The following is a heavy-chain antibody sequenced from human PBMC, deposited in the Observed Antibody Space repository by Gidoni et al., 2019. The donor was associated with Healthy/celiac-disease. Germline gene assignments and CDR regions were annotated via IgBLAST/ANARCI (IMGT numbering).Heavy chain of an antibody. CDR3: ARDLYSSSWYYFDY. Sequence: QVQLVESGGGVVQPGRSLRLSCADSGVTFSSYAMHWVRQAPGKGLEWVAVISYDGSNKYYADSVKGRFTISRDNSKNTLYLQMNSLRAEDTAVYYCARDLYSSSWYYFDYWGQGTLVTVSS. CDR1: GVTFSSYA. V-gene: IGHV3-30-3*01. D-gene: IGHD6-13*01. J-gene: IGHJ4*02. CDR2: ISYDGSNK.